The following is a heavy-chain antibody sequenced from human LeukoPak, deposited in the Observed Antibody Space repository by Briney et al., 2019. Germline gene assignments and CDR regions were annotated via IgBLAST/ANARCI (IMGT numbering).Heavy chain of an antibody. J-gene: IGHJ3*02. Sequence: GRSLRLSCAASGFTVSSNYMSWVRQAPGKGLEWVSVIYSGGSTYYADSVKGRFTISRDNSKNTLYLQMNSLRAEDTAVYYCASNDYSNHDAFDIWGQGTMVTVSS. V-gene: IGHV3-53*01. CDR1: GFTVSSNY. CDR3: ASNDYSNHDAFDI. CDR2: IYSGGST. D-gene: IGHD4-11*01.